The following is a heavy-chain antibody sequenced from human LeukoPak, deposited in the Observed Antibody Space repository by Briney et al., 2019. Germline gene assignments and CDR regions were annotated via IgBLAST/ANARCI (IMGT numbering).Heavy chain of an antibody. CDR1: GFTFSSYA. V-gene: IGHV3-23*01. J-gene: IGHJ4*02. CDR3: AKTTAGYSSGRYPGWPVDY. Sequence: GGSLRLSCAASGFTFSSYAMSWVRQAPGKGLEWVSAISSSGGSTYYADSMKGRFTISRDNSKNTLYLQMNSLRAEDTAVYYCAKTTAGYSSGRYPGWPVDYWGQGTLVTVSS. CDR2: ISSSGGST. D-gene: IGHD6-19*01.